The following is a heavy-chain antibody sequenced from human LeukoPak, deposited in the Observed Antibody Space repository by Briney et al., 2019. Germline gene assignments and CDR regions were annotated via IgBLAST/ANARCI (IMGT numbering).Heavy chain of an antibody. Sequence: ASVKVSCTASEYIFTDYAINWVRQAPGQRLEWMGWINAGNGNTKYSQKFQGRVTITRDTSASTAYMELSSLRSEDTAVYYCARLTYYLNAFDIWGQGTMVTVSS. CDR2: INAGNGNT. CDR1: EYIFTDYA. CDR3: ARLTYYLNAFDI. D-gene: IGHD3-10*01. V-gene: IGHV1-3*01. J-gene: IGHJ3*02.